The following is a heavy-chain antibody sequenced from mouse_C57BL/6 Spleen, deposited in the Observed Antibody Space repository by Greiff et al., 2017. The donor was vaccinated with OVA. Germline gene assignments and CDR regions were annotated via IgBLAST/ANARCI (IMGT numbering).Heavy chain of an antibody. J-gene: IGHJ3*01. V-gene: IGHV1-64*01. CDR1: GYTFTSYW. CDR2: IHPNSGST. CDR3: AREDYYGSSWDWFAY. Sequence: VQLQQSGAELVKPGASVKLSCKASGYTFTSYWMHWVKQRPGQGLEWIGMIHPNSGSTNYNEKFKSKATLTVDKSSSTAYMQLSSLTSEDSAVYYCAREDYYGSSWDWFAYWGQGTLVTVSA. D-gene: IGHD1-1*01.